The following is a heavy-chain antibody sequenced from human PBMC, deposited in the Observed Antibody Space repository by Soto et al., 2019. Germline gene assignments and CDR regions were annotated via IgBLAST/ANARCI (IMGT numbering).Heavy chain of an antibody. CDR1: GGSISSSSYY. CDR2: IYYSGST. Sequence: SETLSLTCTVSGGSISSSSYYWGWIRQPPGKGLEWIGCIYYSGSTYYNPSLKSRVTISVDTSKNQFSLKLSSVTAADTAVYYCARGYSNYNFAYYYYMDVWGKGTTVTVSS. D-gene: IGHD4-4*01. J-gene: IGHJ6*03. CDR3: ARGYSNYNFAYYYYMDV. V-gene: IGHV4-39*07.